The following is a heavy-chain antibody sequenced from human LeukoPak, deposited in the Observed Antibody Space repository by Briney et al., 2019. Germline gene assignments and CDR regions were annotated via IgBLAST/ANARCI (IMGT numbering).Heavy chain of an antibody. CDR3: VKDSPPRYSGSPPAY. Sequence: GGYLRLSCAASGFTFSSYWMSWVRQAPGKGLEWMANINKDGGEKYYVDSVKGRFTISRDNAKNSLYLQMNSLRADDTAVYYCVKDSPPRYSGSPPAYWGQGTLVTVSS. CDR1: GFTFSSYW. CDR2: INKDGGEK. D-gene: IGHD1-26*01. J-gene: IGHJ4*02. V-gene: IGHV3-7*03.